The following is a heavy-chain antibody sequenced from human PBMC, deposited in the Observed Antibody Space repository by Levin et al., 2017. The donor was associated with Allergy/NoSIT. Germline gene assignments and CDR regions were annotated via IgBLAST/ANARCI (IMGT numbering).Heavy chain of an antibody. Sequence: GESLKISCAASGFTFSSYAMHWVRQAPGKGLEWVAVISYDGSNKYYADSVKGRFTISRDNSKNTLYLQMNSLRAEDTAVYYCARDSGSYHFDYWGQGTLVTVSS. J-gene: IGHJ4*02. CDR1: GFTFSSYA. CDR2: ISYDGSNK. D-gene: IGHD1-26*01. CDR3: ARDSGSYHFDY. V-gene: IGHV3-30*04.